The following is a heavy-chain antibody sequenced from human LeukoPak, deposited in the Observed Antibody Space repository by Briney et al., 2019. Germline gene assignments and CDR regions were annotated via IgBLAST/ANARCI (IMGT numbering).Heavy chain of an antibody. CDR2: IYYSGST. V-gene: IGHV4-39*07. J-gene: IGHJ4*02. D-gene: IGHD1-1*01. Sequence: PSETLSLTCTVSGGSISSSSYYWGWIRQPPGKGLEWIGSIYYSGSTYYNPSLKSRVTISVDTSKNQFSLKLSSVTAADTAEYYCARFSLAGGYALIDYWGQGTLVTVSS. CDR3: ARFSLAGGYALIDY. CDR1: GGSISSSSYY.